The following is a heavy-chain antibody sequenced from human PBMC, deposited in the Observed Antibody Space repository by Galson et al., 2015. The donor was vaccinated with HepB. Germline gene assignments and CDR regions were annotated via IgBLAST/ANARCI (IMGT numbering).Heavy chain of an antibody. Sequence: SLRLSCAASGFILSNYAMHWVRQAPGKGLEWVSTLKGSGNDTYYADSVKGRFTIARDNSKNTLYLQMNSLRAEDTAVYYCAKAHDTSSLYRDFEYWGQGTLVTVSS. D-gene: IGHD2-2*01. V-gene: IGHV3-23*01. CDR2: LKGSGNDT. J-gene: IGHJ4*02. CDR1: GFILSNYA. CDR3: AKAHDTSSLYRDFEY.